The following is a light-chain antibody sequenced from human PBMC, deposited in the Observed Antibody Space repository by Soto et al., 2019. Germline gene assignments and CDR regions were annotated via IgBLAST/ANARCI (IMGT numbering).Light chain of an antibody. J-gene: IGKJ2*02. V-gene: IGKV1-39*01. Sequence: DIQMTQSPSSLSASVGDRVTITCRASQSISTYLNWDQQKVGKAPKLLIYAASSLQRGVPSRFSGSGSGTDFTLTISSLQPEDFATYYFQQSYSTPRTFGQGNKLEIQ. CDR2: AAS. CDR3: QQSYSTPRT. CDR1: QSISTY.